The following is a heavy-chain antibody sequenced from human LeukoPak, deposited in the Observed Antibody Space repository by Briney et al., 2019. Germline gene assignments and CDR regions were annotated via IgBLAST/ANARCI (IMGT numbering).Heavy chain of an antibody. CDR1: GGTLSIYA. Sequence: SAKVSCKASGGTLSIYAISWVRQAPGQGLEWMGGNIPIFGTANYAQKFQGRVTITADESTSTAYMELSSLRSEDTAVYYCARDRATYGDYVPYDAFDIWGQGTMVTVSS. J-gene: IGHJ3*02. V-gene: IGHV1-69*13. D-gene: IGHD4-17*01. CDR3: ARDRATYGDYVPYDAFDI. CDR2: NIPIFGTA.